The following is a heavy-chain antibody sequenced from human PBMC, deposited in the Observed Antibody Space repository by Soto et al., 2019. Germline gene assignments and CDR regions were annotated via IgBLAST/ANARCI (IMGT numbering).Heavy chain of an antibody. Sequence: EILLVESGGGLVQPGGSLRLSCAASGFSFSDYYMDWVRQAPGMGLEWVARIKNKLNSYTVEYAASLEGRYTISRDDAKHSVYLQMNSLKTEDTAVYFCARARRGYPADAWGQGTLVTVSS. CDR3: ARARRGYPADA. J-gene: IGHJ4*02. V-gene: IGHV3-72*01. CDR1: GFSFSDYY. D-gene: IGHD3-22*01. CDR2: IKNKLNSYTV.